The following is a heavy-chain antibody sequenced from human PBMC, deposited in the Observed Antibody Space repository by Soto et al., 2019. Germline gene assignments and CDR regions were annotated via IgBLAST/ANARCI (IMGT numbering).Heavy chain of an antibody. CDR2: IYYSGST. CDR1: GGSTSSYY. V-gene: IGHV4-59*08. CDR3: ARHRDYFDY. Sequence: SETLSLTCTVSGGSTSSYYWSWIRQPPGKGLEWIGYIYYSGSTNYNPSLKSRVTISVDTSKNQFSLKLSSVTAADTAVYYCARHRDYFDYWGQGTLVTVSS. J-gene: IGHJ4*02.